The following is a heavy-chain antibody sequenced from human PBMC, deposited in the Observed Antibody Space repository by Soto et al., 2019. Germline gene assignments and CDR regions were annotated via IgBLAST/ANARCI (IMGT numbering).Heavy chain of an antibody. J-gene: IGHJ4*02. Sequence: SETLSLTCTVSGGSISSYYWSWIRQPPGKGLEWIGYIYYSGSTNYNPSLNSRVTISVDTSKNQFSLKLSSVTAADTAVYYCARRLPDSDSSSALHWGQGTLVTVSS. CDR2: IYYSGST. D-gene: IGHD6-6*01. V-gene: IGHV4-59*08. CDR3: ARRLPDSDSSSALH. CDR1: GGSISSYY.